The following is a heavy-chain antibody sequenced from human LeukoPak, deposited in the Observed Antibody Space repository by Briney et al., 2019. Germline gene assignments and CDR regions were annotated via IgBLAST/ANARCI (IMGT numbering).Heavy chain of an antibody. Sequence: PSQTLSLTCTVSGGSISSSNYYWGWIRQPPGKGLEWIGSIYYSGSTYYNPSLKSRVTISVDTSKNQFSLKLSSVTAADTAVYYCARGEAGAIDPFDYWGQGTLVTVSS. CDR3: ARGEAGAIDPFDY. V-gene: IGHV4-39*07. J-gene: IGHJ4*02. CDR2: IYYSGST. D-gene: IGHD1-26*01. CDR1: GGSISSSNYY.